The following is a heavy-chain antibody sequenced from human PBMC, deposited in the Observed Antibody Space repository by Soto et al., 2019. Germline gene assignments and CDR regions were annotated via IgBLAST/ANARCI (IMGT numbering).Heavy chain of an antibody. CDR3: AKAMTYRDSADAFDI. J-gene: IGHJ3*02. D-gene: IGHD4-17*01. CDR2: ISYDGSNK. V-gene: IGHV3-30*18. CDR1: GFTFSSYG. Sequence: PGGSLRLSCAASGFTFSSYGMHWVRQAPGKGLEWVAVISYDGSNKYYADSVKGRFTISRDNSKNTLYLQMNSLRAEDTAVYYCAKAMTYRDSADAFDIWGQGTMVTVSS.